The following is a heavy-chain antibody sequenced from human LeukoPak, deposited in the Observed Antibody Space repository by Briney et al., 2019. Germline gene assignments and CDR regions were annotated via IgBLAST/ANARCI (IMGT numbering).Heavy chain of an antibody. V-gene: IGHV3-33*08. J-gene: IGHJ4*02. D-gene: IGHD3-9*01. CDR3: ARGLTGTRARYFDY. Sequence: GRSLRLSCEPSGFTFSNYGIHWVRQTPGKGLEWVAFIWDDGTDKYYADSVKGRFTISRDNSENTLYLQMNSLRAEDTAAYYCARGLTGTRARYFDYWGQGTLVTVSS. CDR1: GFTFSNYG. CDR2: IWDDGTDK.